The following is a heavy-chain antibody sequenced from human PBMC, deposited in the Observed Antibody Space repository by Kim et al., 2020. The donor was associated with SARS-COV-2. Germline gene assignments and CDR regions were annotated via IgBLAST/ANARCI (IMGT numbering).Heavy chain of an antibody. J-gene: IGHJ5*02. CDR3: ARVGPCSSASCNLGLLGWFDP. V-gene: IGHV4-31*11. CDR2: IYYSGSA. D-gene: IGHD2-2*01. Sequence: SETLSLTCAVSGGSISSGGYYWTWVRQHPGKGLEWIAYIYYSGSAHYNPSLKSRVTISVDTSKNQFSLKLSSVTAADTAIYYCARVGPCSSASCNLGLLGWFDPWGQGSLVTVSS. CDR1: GGSISSGGYY.